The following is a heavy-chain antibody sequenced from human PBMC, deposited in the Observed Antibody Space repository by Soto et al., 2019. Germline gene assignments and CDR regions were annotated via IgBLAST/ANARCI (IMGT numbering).Heavy chain of an antibody. J-gene: IGHJ4*02. CDR1: GLIFSNYK. CDR3: ARDTNGLHY. D-gene: IGHD2-8*01. CDR2: INTDGSIT. Sequence: EVQLVESGGGLVQPGGSLRLSCAASGLIFSNYKMHWVRQAPGKGLVWVSRINTDGSITDYADSVKGRFTVSRDNAKNRMYLQMNSLTADDTAVYYCARDTNGLHYWGKGTLVAASS. V-gene: IGHV3-74*01.